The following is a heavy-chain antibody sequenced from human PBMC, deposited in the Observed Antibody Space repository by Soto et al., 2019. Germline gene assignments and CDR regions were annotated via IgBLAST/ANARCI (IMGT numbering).Heavy chain of an antibody. Sequence: PSETLSLTCTVSGGSVNSYYWSWIRQPPGKGLEWIGYIFYSGSTKSNPSLKSRVTMSVDMSKNQFSLRLTSVTAADTAGYYSARVFPSYCGGDCSYFDSWGQGTLVTVSS. CDR1: GGSVNSYY. CDR2: IFYSGST. CDR3: ARVFPSYCGGDCSYFDS. J-gene: IGHJ4*02. D-gene: IGHD2-21*02. V-gene: IGHV4-59*02.